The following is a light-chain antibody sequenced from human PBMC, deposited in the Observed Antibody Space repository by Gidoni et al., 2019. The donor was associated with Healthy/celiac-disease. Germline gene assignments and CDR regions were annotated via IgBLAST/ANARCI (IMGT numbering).Light chain of an antibody. CDR3: QQLNSYPIT. J-gene: IGKJ4*01. Sequence: DIQLTQSPSFLSASVRDRVTITCRASQGISSYLAWYQQKPGKAPKLLIYAASNLQSGVPSRFSGSGSGTEFTLTISSLQPEDFATYYCQQLNSYPITFGGGTKVEIK. V-gene: IGKV1-9*01. CDR2: AAS. CDR1: QGISSY.